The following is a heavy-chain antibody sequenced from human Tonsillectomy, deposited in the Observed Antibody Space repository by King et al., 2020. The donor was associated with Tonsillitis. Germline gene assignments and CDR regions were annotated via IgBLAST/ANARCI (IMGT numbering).Heavy chain of an antibody. J-gene: IGHJ4*02. CDR1: GFTFSSYG. Sequence: VQLVESGGGVVQPGRSLRLSCAASGFTFSSYGMHWVRQAPGKGLEWVAVISYDGSNKHYTDSVKGRFTISRDNSKNTLYLQMNSLRTEDTAVYVCAKGSDSSGYYYLPSDYWGQGTLVTVSS. V-gene: IGHV3-30*18. CDR2: ISYDGSNK. CDR3: AKGSDSSGYYYLPSDY. D-gene: IGHD3-22*01.